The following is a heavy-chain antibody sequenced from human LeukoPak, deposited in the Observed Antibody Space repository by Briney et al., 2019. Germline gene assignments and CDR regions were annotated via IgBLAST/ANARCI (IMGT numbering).Heavy chain of an antibody. CDR2: ISWNSGTI. V-gene: IGHV3-9*01. Sequence: PGGSLRLSCAASGFTFDEYAMHSVRHAPGKGMEWVSGISWNSGTIFYADSVKGRFTISRDDAKNSLYLQMNSLRAEDTALYYCAKRSAAGTVGYFDYWGQGTLVTVSS. CDR1: GFTFDEYA. D-gene: IGHD6-13*01. J-gene: IGHJ4*02. CDR3: AKRSAAGTVGYFDY.